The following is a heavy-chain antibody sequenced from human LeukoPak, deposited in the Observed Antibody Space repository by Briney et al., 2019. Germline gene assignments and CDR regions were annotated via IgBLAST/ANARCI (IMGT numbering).Heavy chain of an antibody. Sequence: SETLSLICTVSGYSISSAYYWSWIRQHPGKGLEWIGYIYYSGSTYYNPSLKSRVTISVDTSKNQFSLKLSSVTAADTAVNYCARVDVDTAMADYWGQGTLVTVSS. CDR3: ARVDVDTAMADY. J-gene: IGHJ4*02. CDR2: IYYSGST. V-gene: IGHV4-31*03. CDR1: GYSISSAYY. D-gene: IGHD5-18*01.